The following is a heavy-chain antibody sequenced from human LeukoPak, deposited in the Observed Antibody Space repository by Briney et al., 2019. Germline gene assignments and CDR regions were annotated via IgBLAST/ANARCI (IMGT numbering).Heavy chain of an antibody. CDR3: ARGFIAVAGKAVDY. CDR2: ISSSSSYI. Sequence: GGSLRLSCAASGFTFSSYSMNWVRQAPGKGLEWVSSISSSSSYIYYADSVKGRFTISRDNAKNSLYLQMNSLRAEDTAVYYCARGFIAVAGKAVDYWGQGTLVTVSS. J-gene: IGHJ4*02. D-gene: IGHD6-19*01. V-gene: IGHV3-21*01. CDR1: GFTFSSYS.